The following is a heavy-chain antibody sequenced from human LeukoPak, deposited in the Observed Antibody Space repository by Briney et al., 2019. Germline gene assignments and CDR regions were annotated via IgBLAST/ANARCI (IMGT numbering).Heavy chain of an antibody. CDR2: IDWDDDK. CDR3: ARTTSSTSFNFDY. CDR1: GFSLSTSGVC. V-gene: IGHV2-70*11. D-gene: IGHD2-2*01. Sequence: SGPTLVNPTQTLTLTCTFSGFSLSTSGVCVSWIHQPPGKALEWLARIDWDDDKYYSTSLKTRLTISKDTSKNQVVLTMTNMDPEDTATYYCARTTSSTSFNFDYWGQGTLVTVSS. J-gene: IGHJ4*02.